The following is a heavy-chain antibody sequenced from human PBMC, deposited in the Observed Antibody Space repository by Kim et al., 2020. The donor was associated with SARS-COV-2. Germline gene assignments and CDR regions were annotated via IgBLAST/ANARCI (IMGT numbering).Heavy chain of an antibody. CDR2: IYYSGST. D-gene: IGHD6-13*01. CDR3: ARGGGEYSSSWYYNYYYGMDV. J-gene: IGHJ6*02. Sequence: SETLSLTCTVSGGSISSSSYYWGWIRQPPGKGLEWIGSIYYSGSTYYNPSLKSRVTISVDTSKNQFSLKLSSVTAADTAVYYCARGGGEYSSSWYYNYYYGMDVWGQGTTVTVSS. CDR1: GGSISSSSYY. V-gene: IGHV4-39*01.